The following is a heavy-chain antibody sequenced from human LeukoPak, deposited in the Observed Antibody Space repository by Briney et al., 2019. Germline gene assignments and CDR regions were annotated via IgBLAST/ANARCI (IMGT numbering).Heavy chain of an antibody. Sequence: GGSLRLSCAASGFMFNNHAMHWVRQAPGKGLEWVALISYDGRNKHYADSVEGRFTISRDNSRNTLDLQMNSLRIEDTAVYYCARDSITGDNAFDVWGQGTLVTVSS. CDR1: GFMFNNHA. CDR2: ISYDGRNK. D-gene: IGHD7-27*01. CDR3: ARDSITGDNAFDV. J-gene: IGHJ3*01. V-gene: IGHV3-30-3*01.